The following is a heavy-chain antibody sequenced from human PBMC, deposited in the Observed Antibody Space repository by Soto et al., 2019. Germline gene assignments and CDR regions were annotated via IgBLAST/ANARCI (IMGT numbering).Heavy chain of an antibody. CDR3: ARGRYGDY. V-gene: IGHV1-18*01. CDR1: GYAFTTYG. J-gene: IGHJ4*02. D-gene: IGHD1-1*01. Sequence: QVHLVQSGAEVKKPGASVKVSCQASGYAFTTYGITWVRQAPGQGLEWMGWISAPNGNTNYAEKLQGRVTVTRDTSMSTAYMELRSLRSDDTVVYYCARGRYGDYWGQGALVTVSS. CDR2: ISAPNGNT.